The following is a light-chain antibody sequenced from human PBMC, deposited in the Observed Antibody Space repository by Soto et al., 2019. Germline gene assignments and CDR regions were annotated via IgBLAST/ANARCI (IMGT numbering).Light chain of an antibody. V-gene: IGKV3-20*01. J-gene: IGKJ1*01. CDR2: GAS. CDR3: QQYNNWPKT. CDR1: QSVTGNY. Sequence: EVVLTQSPGTLSLSPGERATLSCGASQSVTGNYLAWYQQKPGQAPRLLIFGASTRATGIPDRFSGSGSGTDFTLTISRLEPEDFAVYYCQQYNNWPKTFGQGTKVDI.